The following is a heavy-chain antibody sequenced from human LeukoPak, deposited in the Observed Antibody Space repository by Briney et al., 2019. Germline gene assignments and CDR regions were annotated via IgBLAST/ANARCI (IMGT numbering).Heavy chain of an antibody. D-gene: IGHD1-1*01. CDR3: VRLQPNTGEWAFDI. V-gene: IGHV4-59*01. CDR1: GGSISSYY. J-gene: IGHJ3*02. Sequence: SETLSLTCTVSGGSISSYYWSWIRQPPGEGLEWIGYISNSGSTNYNASLKSRVTLSVDTSKNQLSLKLSSVTAADTAVYHCVRLQPNTGEWAFDIWGQGTMVTVSS. CDR2: ISNSGST.